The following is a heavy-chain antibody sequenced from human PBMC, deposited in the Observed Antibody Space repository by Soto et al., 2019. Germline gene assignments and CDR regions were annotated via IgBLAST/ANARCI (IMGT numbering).Heavy chain of an antibody. D-gene: IGHD3-3*01. V-gene: IGHV1-58*01. CDR1: GFTFTSSA. Sequence: QMQLVQSGPEVKKPGTSVKVSCKASGFTFTSSAVQWVRQARGQRLEWIGWIVVGSGNTNYAQKFQERVTITRDMSTSTAYMELSSLGSEDTAVYYCAAARTDYDFWSGSLFRHYYYGMDVWGQGNTVTVSS. J-gene: IGHJ6*02. CDR2: IVVGSGNT. CDR3: AAARTDYDFWSGSLFRHYYYGMDV.